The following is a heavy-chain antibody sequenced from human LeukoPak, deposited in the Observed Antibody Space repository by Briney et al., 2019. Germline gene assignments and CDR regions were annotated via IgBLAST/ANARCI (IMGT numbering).Heavy chain of an antibody. CDR2: IYYSGST. CDR3: AKLIAAAGTNEDY. V-gene: IGHV4-39*01. Sequence: SETLSLTCTVSGGSISSSSYYWGWIRQPPGKGLEWIGSIYYSGSTYYNPSLKSRVTISVDTSKNQFSLKLSSVTAADTAVYYCAKLIAAAGTNEDYWGQGTLVTVSS. D-gene: IGHD6-13*01. J-gene: IGHJ4*02. CDR1: GGSISSSSYY.